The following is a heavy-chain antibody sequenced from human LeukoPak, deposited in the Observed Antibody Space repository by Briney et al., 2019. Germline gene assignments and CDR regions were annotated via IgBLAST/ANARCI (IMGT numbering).Heavy chain of an antibody. CDR2: IYHDGST. D-gene: IGHD5-18*01. J-gene: IGHJ3*02. V-gene: IGHV4-59*01. CDR3: ARDKGAYSYGYRAFDI. Sequence: SETLSLTCTVSGGSISNYYWSWFRQPPGKGLEWIGYIYHDGSTNYNPSLKSRVTISVDTSKDQFSLKLTSVTAADTAVYYCARDKGAYSYGYRAFDIWGQGTMVTVSS. CDR1: GGSISNYY.